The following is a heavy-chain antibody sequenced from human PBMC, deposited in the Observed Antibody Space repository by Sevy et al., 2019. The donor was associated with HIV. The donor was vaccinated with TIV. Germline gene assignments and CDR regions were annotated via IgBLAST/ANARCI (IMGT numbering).Heavy chain of an antibody. CDR1: GFSFSNAW. D-gene: IGHD3-16*01. Sequence: GGSLRLSCAASGFSFSNAWMNWVRQAPGKGLEWVGRIKSKADGGTTDYAAPVKGRFTISRDDSKNTLYIQMNSLKTDDSALYYCTTDLRRVVWGWAILRFMGWGQGTLVTVSS. CDR2: IKSKADGGTT. CDR3: TTDLRRVVWGWAILRFMG. V-gene: IGHV3-15*07. J-gene: IGHJ4*02.